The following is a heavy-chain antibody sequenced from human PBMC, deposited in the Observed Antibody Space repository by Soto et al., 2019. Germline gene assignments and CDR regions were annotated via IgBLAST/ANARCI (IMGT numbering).Heavy chain of an antibody. CDR1: GFTFSHAW. CDR2: IKSKADGETK. CDR3: CVVKRRDQYSTSGYWFDP. Sequence: VGSLRLSGAASGFTFSHAWMSWVRQAPGKGLEWVGRIKSKADGETKDYGAPVRGRFTISRDDSKDTLYLQMNSLRIEDTAVYYCCVVKRRDQYSTSGYWFDPWGPGTLVTVSS. J-gene: IGHJ5*02. D-gene: IGHD2-15*01. V-gene: IGHV3-15*01.